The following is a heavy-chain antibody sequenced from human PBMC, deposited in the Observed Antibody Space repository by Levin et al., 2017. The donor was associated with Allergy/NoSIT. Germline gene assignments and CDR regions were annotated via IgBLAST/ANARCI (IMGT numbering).Heavy chain of an antibody. D-gene: IGHD5-24*01. Sequence: GGSLRLSCAASGFTFSSYGMHWVRQAPGKGLEWVAVISYDGSNKYYADSVKGRFTISRDNSKNTLYLQMNSLRAEDTAVYYCAKGRGGGYKSSFDYWGQGTLVTVSS. CDR1: GFTFSSYG. CDR3: AKGRGGGYKSSFDY. V-gene: IGHV3-30*18. J-gene: IGHJ4*02. CDR2: ISYDGSNK.